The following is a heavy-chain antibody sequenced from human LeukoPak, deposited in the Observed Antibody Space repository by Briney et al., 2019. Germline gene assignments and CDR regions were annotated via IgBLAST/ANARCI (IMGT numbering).Heavy chain of an antibody. CDR2: IYYSGST. Sequence: SETLSLTCTVSGGSVSSGSYYWSWIRQPPGKGLEWIGYIYYSGSTNYNPSLESRVTISVDTSKNQFSLKLSSVTAADTAVYYCAREARDGYNSDYWGQGTLVTVSS. J-gene: IGHJ4*02. V-gene: IGHV4-61*01. CDR3: AREARDGYNSDY. CDR1: GGSVSSGSYY. D-gene: IGHD5-24*01.